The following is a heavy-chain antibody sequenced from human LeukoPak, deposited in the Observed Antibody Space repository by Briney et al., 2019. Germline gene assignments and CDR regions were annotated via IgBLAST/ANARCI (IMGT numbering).Heavy chain of an antibody. J-gene: IGHJ4*02. V-gene: IGHV4-4*07. CDR1: GGSIIGYY. Sequence: SETLSLTCTVSGGSIIGYYWNWIRQPAGKGLEWIGRVYTSGTTNYSPSLKSRITMSVDTSKNQFSLRLISVTAADTAVYYCARSTGWSSDLFDYWGQGTLVTVSS. CDR3: ARSTGWSSDLFDY. D-gene: IGHD6-19*01. CDR2: VYTSGTT.